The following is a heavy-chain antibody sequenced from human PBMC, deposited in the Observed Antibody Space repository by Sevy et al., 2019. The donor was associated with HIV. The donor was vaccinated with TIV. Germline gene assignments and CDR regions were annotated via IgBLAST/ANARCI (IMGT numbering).Heavy chain of an antibody. V-gene: IGHV3-7*03. J-gene: IGHJ3*02. Sequence: GGSLRLSCAASGFTFSSYWMSWVRQAPGKGLEWVANIKQDGSEKYNVDSVKGRFTISRGNAKNSLYLQMNSLRAEDTAVYYCARVDTTEVTSDAFDIWGQGTMVTVSS. D-gene: IGHD4-17*01. CDR1: GFTFSSYW. CDR3: ARVDTTEVTSDAFDI. CDR2: IKQDGSEK.